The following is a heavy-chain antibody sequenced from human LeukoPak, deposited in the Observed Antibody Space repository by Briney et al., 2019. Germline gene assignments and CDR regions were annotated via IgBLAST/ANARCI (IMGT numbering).Heavy chain of an antibody. D-gene: IGHD6-19*01. CDR1: GFTFDDYA. CDR3: AKDISGGWYVFDY. Sequence: PGGSLRLSYAASGFTFDDYAVHWVRQAPGKGLEWVSGISWNSGSIGYTDSVKGRFTISRDNAKNSLYLQMNSLRAEDTALYYCAKDISGGWYVFDYWGQGTLVTVSS. V-gene: IGHV3-9*01. CDR2: ISWNSGSI. J-gene: IGHJ4*02.